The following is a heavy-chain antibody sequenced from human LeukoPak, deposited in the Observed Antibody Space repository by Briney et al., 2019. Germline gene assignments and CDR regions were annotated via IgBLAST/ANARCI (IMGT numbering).Heavy chain of an antibody. CDR2: FERGGDS. V-gene: IGHV3-13*01. D-gene: IGHD1-1*01. J-gene: IGHJ3*01. CDR3: TRGSRRVQLPRSYGFDV. Sequence: GGSLRLSRTASGFTISSHDMNWVRQTTGKGLEWVAVFERGGDSHLTDSVKGRFTVSRDNAKNSLFLQMNSLRAGDTALYYCTRGSRRVQLPRSYGFDVWGQGTVVTVSS. CDR1: GFTISSHD.